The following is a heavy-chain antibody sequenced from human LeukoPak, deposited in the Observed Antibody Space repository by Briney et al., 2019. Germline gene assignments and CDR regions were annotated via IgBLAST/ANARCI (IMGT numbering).Heavy chain of an antibody. CDR1: GGSISSTAYY. J-gene: IGHJ6*02. CDR3: ARRAFSYYGMDV. Sequence: PSETLSLTCTVSGGSISSTAYYWGWIRQPPGKGLQWIGTVYYNGATQYNPSLKSRVTISVDTSKNQFSLNLSSVTAADTAVYFCARRAFSYYGMDVWGQGTTVTVSS. CDR2: VYYNGAT. V-gene: IGHV4-39*07.